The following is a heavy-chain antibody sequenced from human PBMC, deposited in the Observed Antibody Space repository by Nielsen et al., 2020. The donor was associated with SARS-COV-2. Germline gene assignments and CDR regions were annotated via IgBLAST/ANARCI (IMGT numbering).Heavy chain of an antibody. CDR3: ARDSLFGVVIPYGMDV. CDR2: ISSSSSYT. D-gene: IGHD3-3*01. J-gene: IGHJ6*02. V-gene: IGHV3-21*04. CDR1: GFTFSSYS. Sequence: GGSLRLSCAASGFTFSSYSMNWVRQAPGKGLEWVSSISSSSSYTNYADSVKGRFTISRDNAKNSLYLQMNSLRAEDTAVYYCARDSLFGVVIPYGMDVWGQGTTVTVSS.